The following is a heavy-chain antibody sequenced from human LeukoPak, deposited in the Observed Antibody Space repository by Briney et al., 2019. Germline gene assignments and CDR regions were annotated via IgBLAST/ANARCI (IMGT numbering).Heavy chain of an antibody. D-gene: IGHD1-26*01. Sequence: PSETLSLTCSVSGLSITTGYFWAWIRQPPGKGLEWIGSMFHSGRTYYHPSLKSRVTISVDTSKNQFSLKLSSVTAADTAVYYCARVRSGSYYFDYWGQGTLVTVSS. CDR1: GLSITTGYF. J-gene: IGHJ4*02. CDR2: MFHSGRT. V-gene: IGHV4-38-2*02. CDR3: ARVRSGSYYFDY.